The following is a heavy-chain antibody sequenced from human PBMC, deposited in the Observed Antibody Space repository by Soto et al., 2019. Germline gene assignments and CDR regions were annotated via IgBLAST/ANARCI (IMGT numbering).Heavy chain of an antibody. CDR2: INPNSGGT. Sequence: ASVKVSCKASGYTFTGYYMHWVRQAPGQGLEWMGWINPNSGGTNYAQKFQGWVTMTRDTSISTAYMELSRLRSDDTAVYYCARGQFVSEYYYYGMDVWGQGTTVTVSS. V-gene: IGHV1-2*04. J-gene: IGHJ6*02. CDR1: GYTFTGYY. CDR3: ARGQFVSEYYYYGMDV. D-gene: IGHD3-16*01.